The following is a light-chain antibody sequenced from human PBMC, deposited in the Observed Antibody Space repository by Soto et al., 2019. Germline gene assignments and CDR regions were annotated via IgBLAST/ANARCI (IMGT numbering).Light chain of an antibody. CDR3: QKYNIVPLT. Sequence: DLQMTQSPSSLSASVGDRVIITCWASQGISNYLAWYQQKPGKVPKLLIYAASTLQSGVPSRFSGSGSGTDFTLTISSLQPEDVATYYCQKYNIVPLTFGGGTKVEIK. J-gene: IGKJ4*01. CDR1: QGISNY. V-gene: IGKV1-27*01. CDR2: AAS.